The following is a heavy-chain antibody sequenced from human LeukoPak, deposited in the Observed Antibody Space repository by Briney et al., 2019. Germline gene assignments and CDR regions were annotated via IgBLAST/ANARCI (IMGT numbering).Heavy chain of an antibody. CDR1: GFTISSNY. V-gene: IGHV3-53*01. J-gene: IGHJ5*02. CDR2: IYSGGST. CDR3: AKDDPLYDFWSGSVWDWFDP. Sequence: GGSLRLSCAASGFTISSNYMSWVRQAPGKGLEWVSVIYSGGSTYYADSVKGRFTISRDNSKNTLYLQMNSLRAEDTAVYYCAKDDPLYDFWSGSVWDWFDPWGQGTLVTVS. D-gene: IGHD3-3*01.